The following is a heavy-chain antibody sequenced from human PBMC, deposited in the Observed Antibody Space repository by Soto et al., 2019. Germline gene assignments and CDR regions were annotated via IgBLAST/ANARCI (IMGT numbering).Heavy chain of an antibody. CDR3: ARGSFSSSSSWFDP. Sequence: TLSLTCTVSGGSISSDANFWSWIRQLPGRGLEWIGYISYTGRTYYTPSLNSRLTISLDTSKNLFSLRLSAVTAADTAVYFCARGSFSSSSSWFDPWGQGTLVTVSS. V-gene: IGHV4-31*03. CDR1: GGSISSDANF. CDR2: ISYTGRT. J-gene: IGHJ5*02. D-gene: IGHD6-6*01.